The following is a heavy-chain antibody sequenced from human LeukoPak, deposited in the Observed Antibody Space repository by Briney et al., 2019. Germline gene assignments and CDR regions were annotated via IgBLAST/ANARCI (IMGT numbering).Heavy chain of an antibody. Sequence: ASVKVSCKASGGTFSSYAISWVRQAPGQGLEWMGWMNPNSGNTGYAQKFQGRVTMTRNTSISTAYMELSSLRSEDTAVYYCARGPSDYWGQGTLVTVSS. J-gene: IGHJ4*02. CDR3: ARGPSDY. CDR1: GGTFSSYA. CDR2: MNPNSGNT. V-gene: IGHV1-8*02.